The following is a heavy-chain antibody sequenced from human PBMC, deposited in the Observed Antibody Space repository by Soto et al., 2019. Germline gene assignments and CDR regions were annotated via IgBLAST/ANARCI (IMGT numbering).Heavy chain of an antibody. D-gene: IGHD5-12*01. CDR3: ASSGKYYFAY. CDR2: IYRSGTT. V-gene: IGHV4-30-2*01. Sequence: LSLTCAVSGGSPSRGGYSLCRIRQPPGKDLEWIGYIYRSGTTYYSPSLKSRVTMSIDRSKNQFSLKLTSVTAADTAVYFCASSGKYYFAYWGQGILVTVSS. CDR1: GGSPSRGGYS. J-gene: IGHJ4*02.